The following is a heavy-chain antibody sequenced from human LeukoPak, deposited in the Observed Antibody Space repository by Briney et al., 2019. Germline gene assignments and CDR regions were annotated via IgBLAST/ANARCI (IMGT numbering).Heavy chain of an antibody. CDR2: ISSSSSYI. V-gene: IGHV3-21*01. D-gene: IGHD2-2*01. J-gene: IGHJ6*02. Sequence: GGSLRLSCAASGFTFSSYSMNWVRQAPGKGLEWVSSISSSSSYIYYADSVKGRFTISRDNAKNSLYLQMNGLRAEDTAVYYCARVRDIVVVPSPFDYYYGMDVWGQGTTVTVSS. CDR3: ARVRDIVVVPSPFDYYYGMDV. CDR1: GFTFSSYS.